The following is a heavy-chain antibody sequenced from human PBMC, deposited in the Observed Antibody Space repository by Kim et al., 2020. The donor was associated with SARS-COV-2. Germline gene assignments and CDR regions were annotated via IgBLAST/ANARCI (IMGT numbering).Heavy chain of an antibody. D-gene: IGHD2-21*02. V-gene: IGHV3-23*01. CDR1: GFTFSSHA. CDR2: ISGSGDHT. CDR3: AKGGLRGTYYLDY. J-gene: IGHJ4*02. Sequence: GGSLRLSCAGSGFTFSSHAMTWFRQAPGKGLGWVSSISGSGDHTYYTDSVKGRFTISRDISKNTLYLQMNNLRADDTALYYCAKGGLRGTYYLDYWGPGTLVTVS.